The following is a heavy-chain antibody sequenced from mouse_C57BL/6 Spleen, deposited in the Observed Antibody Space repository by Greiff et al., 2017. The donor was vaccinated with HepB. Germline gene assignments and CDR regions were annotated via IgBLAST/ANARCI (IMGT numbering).Heavy chain of an antibody. CDR3: ALYGPRGYFDY. CDR2: IDPEDGET. Sequence: VHVKQSGAELVKPGASVKLSCTASGFNINDYYMHWVKQRTEQGLEWIGRIDPEDGETKYAPKFQGKATITADTSSNTAYLQLSSLTSEDTAGYYYALYGPRGYFDYWGQGTTLTVSS. J-gene: IGHJ2*01. D-gene: IGHD1-1*01. V-gene: IGHV14-2*01. CDR1: GFNINDYY.